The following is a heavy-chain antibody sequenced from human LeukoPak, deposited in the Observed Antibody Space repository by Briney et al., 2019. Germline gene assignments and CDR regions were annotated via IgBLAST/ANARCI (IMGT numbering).Heavy chain of an antibody. V-gene: IGHV4-34*01. D-gene: IGHD1-26*01. CDR1: GGSFSGYY. J-gene: IGHJ4*02. CDR2: INHSGST. CDR3: ATLVVGATTGFDY. Sequence: SETLSLTCAVYGGSFSGYYWSWIRQPPGKGLEWIGEINHSGSTNYNPSLKSRVTISVDTSKNQFSLKLSSVTAADTAVYYCATLVVGATTGFDYWGQGTLVTVSS.